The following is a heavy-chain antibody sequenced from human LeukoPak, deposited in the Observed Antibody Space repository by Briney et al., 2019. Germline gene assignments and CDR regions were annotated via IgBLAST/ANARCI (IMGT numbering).Heavy chain of an antibody. Sequence: SLRLSCAASGFTFSSYGMHWVRQAPGKGLEWVAVIWYDGSNKYYADSVKGRFTISRDNFKNTLYLQMNSLRAEDTAVYYCARLYSNYYYYYMDVWGKGTTVTVSS. CDR2: IWYDGSNK. J-gene: IGHJ6*03. CDR3: ARLYSNYYYYYMDV. D-gene: IGHD4-11*01. V-gene: IGHV3-33*01. CDR1: GFTFSSYG.